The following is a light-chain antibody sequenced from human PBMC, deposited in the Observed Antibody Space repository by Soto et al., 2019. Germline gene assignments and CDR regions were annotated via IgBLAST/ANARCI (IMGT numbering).Light chain of an antibody. V-gene: IGKV1-16*02. CDR1: PDISSY. Sequence: DIQMTQSPSSLSASVGDRVTITCRASPDISSYLAWFQQKPGKAPKSLIYAASSLLSGVQSKFSGSGSGTDFTLSISSLQPEDFVTYYCQKYNSYPRTFGQGTKVEI. CDR3: QKYNSYPRT. J-gene: IGKJ1*01. CDR2: AAS.